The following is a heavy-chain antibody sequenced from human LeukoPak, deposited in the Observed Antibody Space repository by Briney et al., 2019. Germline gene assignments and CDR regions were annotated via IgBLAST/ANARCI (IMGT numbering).Heavy chain of an antibody. Sequence: GSLRLSCAASGFTFSSYAMSWIRQPPGKGLEWIGEINHSGSTNYNPSLKSRVTISLDTSKNQFSLKLSSVTAADTAVYYCARGWDLAMIVVVITGAPGAFDIWGQGTMVTVSS. D-gene: IGHD3-22*01. V-gene: IGHV4-34*01. CDR3: ARGWDLAMIVVVITGAPGAFDI. CDR2: INHSGST. CDR1: GFTFSSYA. J-gene: IGHJ3*02.